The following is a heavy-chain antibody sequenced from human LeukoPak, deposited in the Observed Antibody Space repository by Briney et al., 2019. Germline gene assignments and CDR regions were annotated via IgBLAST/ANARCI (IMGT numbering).Heavy chain of an antibody. V-gene: IGHV3-23*01. CDR3: AKAVGIVGATKD. Sequence: GGSLRLSCAASGFTFSSYAMSWVRQAPGKGLEWVSAISGSGGSTYYADSVKGRFTISRDNSKNTLYLQMNSLRAGDTAVYYCAKAVGIVGATKDWGQGTLVTVSS. CDR1: GFTFSSYA. D-gene: IGHD1-26*01. CDR2: ISGSGGST. J-gene: IGHJ1*01.